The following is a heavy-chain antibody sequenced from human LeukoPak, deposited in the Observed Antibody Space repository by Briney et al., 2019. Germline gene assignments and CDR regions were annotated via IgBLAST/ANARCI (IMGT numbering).Heavy chain of an antibody. CDR1: GYTFTGYY. Sequence: ASVKVSCKASGYTFTGYYMHWVRQAPGQGLEWMGWINPNSGGTNYAQKFQGRVTMTRDTSISTAYMELSRLRSDDTAVYYCARVLVGAPRTNWFDPWGQGTLVTVSA. J-gene: IGHJ5*02. CDR3: ARVLVGAPRTNWFDP. CDR2: INPNSGGT. D-gene: IGHD1-26*01. V-gene: IGHV1-2*02.